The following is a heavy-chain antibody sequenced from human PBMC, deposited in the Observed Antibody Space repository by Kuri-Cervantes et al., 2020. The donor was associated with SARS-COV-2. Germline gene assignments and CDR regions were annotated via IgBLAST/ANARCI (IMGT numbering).Heavy chain of an antibody. CDR2: ISGSGGST. J-gene: IGHJ4*02. CDR1: GFTFSSYA. D-gene: IGHD3-16*02. V-gene: IGHV3-23*01. CDR3: AKRPLLRLGELSSSNKFEYL. Sequence: GGSLRLSCAASGFTFSSYAMSWVRQAPGKGLEWVSAISGSGGSTYYADSVKGRFTISRDNSKNTLYLQMNSLRAEDTAVYYCAKRPLLRLGELSSSNKFEYLWGQGTLVTVSS.